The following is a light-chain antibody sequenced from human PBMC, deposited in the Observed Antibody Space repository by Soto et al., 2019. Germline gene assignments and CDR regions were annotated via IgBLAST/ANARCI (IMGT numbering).Light chain of an antibody. CDR3: QQYKSSST. J-gene: IGKJ1*01. Sequence: DIQMTQSPSSLSTSVGDRVTITCRASQGISTFLNWYQQKPGKAPRLLIYAASRLQSEVPSRFSGSGSGTEFTLTITSLQPDDFGVYYCQQYKSSSTFGQGTKVDIK. CDR2: AAS. CDR1: QGISTF. V-gene: IGKV1-12*01.